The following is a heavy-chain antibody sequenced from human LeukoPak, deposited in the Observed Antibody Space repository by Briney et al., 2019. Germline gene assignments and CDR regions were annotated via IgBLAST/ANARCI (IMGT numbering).Heavy chain of an antibody. D-gene: IGHD3-10*01. CDR1: GYTFTGYY. CDR2: IYPNSGGT. V-gene: IGHV1-2*02. J-gene: IGHJ6*03. Sequence: GASVKVSCKASGYTFTGYYMHWVRQAPGQGLEWMGWIYPNSGGTNYAQKFQGRVTVTRDTSISTAYMELSRLRSDDTAVYFCARDQGDTLLRGVTYYMDVWGKGTTVTISS. CDR3: ARDQGDTLLRGVTYYMDV.